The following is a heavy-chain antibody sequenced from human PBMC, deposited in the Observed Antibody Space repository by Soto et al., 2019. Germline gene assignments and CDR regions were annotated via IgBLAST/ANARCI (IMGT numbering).Heavy chain of an antibody. CDR1: GFTFSSYA. CDR3: AKCRDPGIAVAGSDY. Sequence: GGSLRLSCAASGFTFSSYAMSWVRQAPGKGLEWVSAISGSGGSTYYADSVKGRFTISRGNSKNTLYLQMNSLRAEDTAVYYCAKCRDPGIAVAGSDYWGQGTLVTVSS. D-gene: IGHD6-19*01. CDR2: ISGSGGST. V-gene: IGHV3-23*01. J-gene: IGHJ4*02.